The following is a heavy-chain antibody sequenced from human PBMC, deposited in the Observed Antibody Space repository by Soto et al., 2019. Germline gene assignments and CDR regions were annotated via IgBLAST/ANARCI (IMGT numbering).Heavy chain of an antibody. CDR2: ISSSRSTI. Sequence: GGSLRFSCAASGFTFSSYSMNWVRQAPGKGLEWVSYISSSRSTIYYADSVKGRFTISRDNAKNSLYLQMNSLRAEDTAVYYCARGDWTSGYWGQGTLVTVSS. CDR3: ARGDWTSGY. J-gene: IGHJ4*02. V-gene: IGHV3-48*01. D-gene: IGHD2-21*02. CDR1: GFTFSSYS.